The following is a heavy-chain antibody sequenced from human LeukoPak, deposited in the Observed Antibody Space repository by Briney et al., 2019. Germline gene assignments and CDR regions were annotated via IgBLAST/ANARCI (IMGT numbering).Heavy chain of an antibody. V-gene: IGHV1-18*01. CDR3: ARGLIGYVSGSYLDY. Sequence: ASVKVSCKASGYPFTSYGITWVRQAPGQGLEWLGWISGYNGNTNYAQNLQGRVTMTTDTSTSTAYMDLRSLRSDDTAVYYCARGLIGYVSGSYLDYWGQGTLVIVSS. D-gene: IGHD3-10*01. J-gene: IGHJ4*02. CDR2: ISGYNGNT. CDR1: GYPFTSYG.